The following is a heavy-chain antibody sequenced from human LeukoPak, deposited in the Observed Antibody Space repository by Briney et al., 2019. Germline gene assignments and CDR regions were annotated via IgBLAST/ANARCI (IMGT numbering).Heavy chain of an antibody. V-gene: IGHV1-46*01. Sequence: ASVKVSCKASGYTFTSYYMHWVRQAPGQGLEWMGINNPSGGSTSYAQKFQGRVTMTRDTSTSTVYMELSSLRSEDTAVYYCARDGGSDAFDIWGQGTMVIVSS. CDR1: GYTFTSYY. CDR3: ARDGGSDAFDI. CDR2: NNPSGGST. J-gene: IGHJ3*02.